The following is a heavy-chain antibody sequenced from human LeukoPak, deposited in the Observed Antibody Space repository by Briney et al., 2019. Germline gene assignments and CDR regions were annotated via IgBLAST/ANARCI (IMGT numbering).Heavy chain of an antibody. V-gene: IGHV5-51*01. D-gene: IGHD3-22*01. CDR2: IYPGDSDT. CDR1: GYSFTSYW. Sequence: GESLKISCKGSGYSFTSYWIGWVRRMPGKGLEWMGIIYPGDSDTTYSPSFQGQVTISADKSISTAYLQWSSLKASDTAMYYCARHEGYHYDSSGYYGYGMDVWGQGTTVTVSS. CDR3: ARHEGYHYDSSGYYGYGMDV. J-gene: IGHJ6*02.